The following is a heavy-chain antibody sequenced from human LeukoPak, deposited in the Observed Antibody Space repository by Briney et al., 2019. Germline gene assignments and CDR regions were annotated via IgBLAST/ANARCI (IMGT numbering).Heavy chain of an antibody. D-gene: IGHD3-22*01. V-gene: IGHV4-59*01. J-gene: IGHJ4*02. CDR1: GGSISSYY. CDR3: AREARYYYDSSGSSLFDY. CDR2: IYYSGST. Sequence: PSETLSLTXTVSGGSISSYYWSWIRQPPGKGLEWIGYIYYSGSTNYNPSLKSRVTISVDTSKNQFSLKLSSVTAADTAVYYCAREARYYYDSSGSSLFDYWGQGTLVTVSS.